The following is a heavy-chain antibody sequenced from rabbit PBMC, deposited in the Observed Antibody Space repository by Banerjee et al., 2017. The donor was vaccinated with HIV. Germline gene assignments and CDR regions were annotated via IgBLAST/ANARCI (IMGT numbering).Heavy chain of an antibody. D-gene: IGHD1-1*01. CDR3: ARDLTSSGGTTFNL. J-gene: IGHJ4*01. CDR2: IYTSNGGT. V-gene: IGHV1S45*01. CDR1: GFSFSSSYW. Sequence: QEQVEESGGDLVKPEGSLTLTCTASGFSFSSSYWMCWVRQAPGKGLELIACIYTSNGGTWYASWVNGRFTISKTSSTTVTLQMTSLTAADTATYFCARDLTSSGGTTFNLWGQGTLVTVS.